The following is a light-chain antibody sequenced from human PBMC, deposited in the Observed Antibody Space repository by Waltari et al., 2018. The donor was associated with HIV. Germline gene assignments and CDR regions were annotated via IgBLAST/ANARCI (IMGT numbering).Light chain of an antibody. CDR2: SAF. V-gene: IGKV3-20*01. Sequence: EVVLTQSPDTLSLSPGEGAVLSCRASQSVNSNSLAWYQQKPVLAPRLLIFSAFSSATGSPDMFSGSGYGTDFTLAISVLKPEDFATYYCQQYGSSTQTFGQGTKLEIK. J-gene: IGKJ2*01. CDR3: QQYGSSTQT. CDR1: QSVNSNS.